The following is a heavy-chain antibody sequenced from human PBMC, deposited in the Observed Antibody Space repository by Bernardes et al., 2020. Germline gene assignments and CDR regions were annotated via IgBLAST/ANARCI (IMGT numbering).Heavy chain of an antibody. D-gene: IGHD2-21*02. CDR2: IYHSGST. CDR3: ARHDSPYFFDY. CDR1: GDSITSRRYY. Sequence: SETLSLICTVSGDSITSRRYYWAWIRQTPGKGLEWIATIYHSGSTYSNPSLRSRVTISVDTSKNQFSLKVNSVTATDTAVYYCARHDSPYFFDYWGQGTLVTVSS. J-gene: IGHJ4*02. V-gene: IGHV4-39*01.